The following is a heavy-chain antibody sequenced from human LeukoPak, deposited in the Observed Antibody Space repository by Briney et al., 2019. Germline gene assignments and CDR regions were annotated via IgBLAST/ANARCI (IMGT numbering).Heavy chain of an antibody. J-gene: IGHJ1*01. CDR1: GFTFSSYP. CDR3: ARARSIVGVSPFQH. CDR2: IGYDGSHK. V-gene: IGHV3-30*04. D-gene: IGHD1-26*01. Sequence: GGSLRLSCASSGFTFSSYPMHWVRQAPGKGLEWVAVIGYDGSHKYSADSVKGRFTISRDNSKNTLYLQMNSLRAEDTAVYYCARARSIVGVSPFQHWGQGTLVTVSS.